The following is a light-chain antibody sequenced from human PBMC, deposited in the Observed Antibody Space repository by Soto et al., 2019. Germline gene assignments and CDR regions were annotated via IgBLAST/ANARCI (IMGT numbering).Light chain of an antibody. Sequence: EIVMTQSPATLSVSPGERATLSCRASQSVSSNLAWYQQKPGQAPRLLIYGASTRATGIPDRFSGSGSGTEFNLTISSLQSEDFAVFYCQHYNNLPPYTFGHENKLEIK. V-gene: IGKV3-15*01. J-gene: IGKJ2*01. CDR2: GAS. CDR3: QHYNNLPPYT. CDR1: QSVSSN.